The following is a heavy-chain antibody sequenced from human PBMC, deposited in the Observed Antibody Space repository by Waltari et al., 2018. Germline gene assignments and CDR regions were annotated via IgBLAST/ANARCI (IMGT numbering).Heavy chain of an antibody. CDR3: AIGVAGTGDFQH. CDR1: GYTFTSYA. D-gene: IGHD6-19*01. Sequence: QVQLVQSGAEVKKPGASVKVSCKASGYTFTSYAMHWVRQAPGQRLEWMGWINAGNGNTKYSQKFQGRVTITRDTSASTAYMELSSLRSEDTAVYYCAIGVAGTGDFQHWGQGTLVTVSS. J-gene: IGHJ1*01. CDR2: INAGNGNT. V-gene: IGHV1-3*01.